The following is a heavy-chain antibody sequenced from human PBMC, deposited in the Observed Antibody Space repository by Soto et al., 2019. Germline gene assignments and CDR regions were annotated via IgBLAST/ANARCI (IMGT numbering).Heavy chain of an antibody. CDR2: ISASGGST. V-gene: IGHV3-23*01. Sequence: EEQLLESGGGLVQPGGSLRLSCAASGFTFSSYAMSWVRQAPGKGLEWVSGISASGGSTYYADSVKGRFTISRDNSRNTLYWQMNSLRAEDTAVYYCAKGVLAIGFGDLSPPPGLDYWGQGTLVTVSS. J-gene: IGHJ4*02. CDR1: GFTFSSYA. CDR3: AKGVLAIGFGDLSPPPGLDY. D-gene: IGHD3-10*01.